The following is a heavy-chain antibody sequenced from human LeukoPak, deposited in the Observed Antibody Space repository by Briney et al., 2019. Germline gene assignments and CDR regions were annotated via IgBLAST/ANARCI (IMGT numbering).Heavy chain of an antibody. CDR1: GGTFSSYA. Sequence: SVKVSCKASGGTFSSYAISWVRQAPGQGLEWMGRIIPILGIANYAQKFQGRVTITADKSTSTAYMELSSLRSEDTAVYYCARDTMSGWSYDYWGQGTLVTVSS. CDR2: IIPILGIA. CDR3: ARDTMSGWSYDY. J-gene: IGHJ4*02. D-gene: IGHD1-26*01. V-gene: IGHV1-69*04.